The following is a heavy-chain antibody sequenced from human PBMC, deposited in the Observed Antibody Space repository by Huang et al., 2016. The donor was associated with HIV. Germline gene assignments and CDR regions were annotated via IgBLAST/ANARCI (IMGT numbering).Heavy chain of an antibody. Sequence: EVQLEESGGALVKPGGSLRLSCAATGFLFTTFTMHWVRQAPGKGLGGVSPISGSGSSIYYADAVKGRFTISRDNTKKSLYLQMSSLSVDDTAFYFCARGGPVGYFNLWGHGTLVSVSS. D-gene: IGHD2-15*01. J-gene: IGHJ4*03. CDR2: ISGSGSSI. CDR3: ARGGPVGYFNL. V-gene: IGHV3-21*01. CDR1: GFLFTTFT.